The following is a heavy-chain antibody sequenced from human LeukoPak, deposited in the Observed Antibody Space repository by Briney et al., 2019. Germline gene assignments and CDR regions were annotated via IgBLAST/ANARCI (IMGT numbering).Heavy chain of an antibody. Sequence: QPGGSLRLSCAASGFTFGSYAMTWVRQAPGKGLEWVSVISGSGGSTYYADSVKGRFTVSRDNSKNTLYLQMSRLRAEDTAVYYCAEGSPLGYCSGGSCYPRYWGQGTLVTVSS. CDR1: GFTFGSYA. CDR2: ISGSGGST. CDR3: AEGSPLGYCSGGSCYPRY. D-gene: IGHD2-15*01. V-gene: IGHV3-23*01. J-gene: IGHJ4*02.